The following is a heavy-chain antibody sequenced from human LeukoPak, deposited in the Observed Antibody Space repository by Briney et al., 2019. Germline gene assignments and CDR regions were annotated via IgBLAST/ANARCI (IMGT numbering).Heavy chain of an antibody. CDR3: VKDEDLYSPTWYLFED. V-gene: IGHV3-23*01. CDR1: GFTFSSYA. Sequence: GGSLRLSCVASGFTFSSYAMTWVRQAPGKGLEWVSGITSSGASAYYAASVKSRFTVSRDNSENTLYLQINNLSAEDSGTYYCVKDEDLYSPTWYLFEDWGQGTLVTVSS. D-gene: IGHD5-12*01. J-gene: IGHJ4*02. CDR2: ITSSGASA.